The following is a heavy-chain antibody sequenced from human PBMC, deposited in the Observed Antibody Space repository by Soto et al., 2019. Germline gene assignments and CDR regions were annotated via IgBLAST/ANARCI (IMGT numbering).Heavy chain of an antibody. CDR3: ARDSSGYYGFDY. J-gene: IGHJ4*02. CDR1: GFSLTTSGVG. D-gene: IGHD3-22*01. V-gene: IGHV2-5*02. Sequence: QITVKESGPTLVKPIQTLTLTCTFSGFSLTTSGVGVAWIRQPPGKALEWLALTYWDGDERYSPSLKNRLTVTKDTSKNQVVLTMTNMDPVDTGTYYCARDSSGYYGFDYWGQGTLVTVSS. CDR2: TYWDGDE.